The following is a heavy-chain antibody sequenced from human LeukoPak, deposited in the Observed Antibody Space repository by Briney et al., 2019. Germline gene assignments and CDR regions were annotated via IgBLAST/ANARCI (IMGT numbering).Heavy chain of an antibody. V-gene: IGHV3-30*02. CDR1: GFTFSSCG. CDR3: AKAVLRFLEWFFDY. J-gene: IGHJ4*02. D-gene: IGHD3-3*01. Sequence: GGSLRLSCAASGFTFSSCGMHWVRQAPGKGLEWVAFIRYDGSNKYYADSVKGRFTISRDNSKNTLYLQMNSLRAEDTAVYYRAKAVLRFLEWFFDYWGQGTLVTVSS. CDR2: IRYDGSNK.